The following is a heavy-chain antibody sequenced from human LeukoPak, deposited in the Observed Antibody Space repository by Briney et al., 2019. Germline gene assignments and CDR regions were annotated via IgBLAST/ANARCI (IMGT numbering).Heavy chain of an antibody. J-gene: IGHJ4*02. CDR1: GGSISSSIYY. D-gene: IGHD2-2*01. Sequence: PSETLSLTCTVSGGSISSSIYYWGWIRQPPGKGLEWIGSIYYSGSTYYNPSLKSRVIISVDTSKNQLSLKLKSVTAADMAVYYCARLADCSSTSCYDHGGQGTLVTVSS. V-gene: IGHV4-39*01. CDR2: IYYSGST. CDR3: ARLADCSSTSCYDH.